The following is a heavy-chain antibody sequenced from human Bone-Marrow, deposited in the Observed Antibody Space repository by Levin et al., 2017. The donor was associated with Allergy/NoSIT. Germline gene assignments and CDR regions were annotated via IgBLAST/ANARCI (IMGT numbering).Heavy chain of an antibody. CDR3: ARRAYCGGDCSVRPQDYNGMDG. V-gene: IGHV5-51*01. D-gene: IGHD2-21*02. CDR2: IYPGDSKT. J-gene: IGHJ6*02. Sequence: GESLKISCQGSGYSFTNYLIAWVRRMPGKGLEWMGVIYPGDSKTTYSPSFQGQVTFSADKSISTAYLQWSGLKASDTAIYYCARRAYCGGDCSVRPQDYNGMDGWGQGTTVTVSS. CDR1: GYSFTNYL.